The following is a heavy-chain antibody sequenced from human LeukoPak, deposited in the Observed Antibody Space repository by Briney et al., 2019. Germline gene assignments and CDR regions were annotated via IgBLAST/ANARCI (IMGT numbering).Heavy chain of an antibody. V-gene: IGHV4-39*01. Sequence: SETLSLTCTVSGGSISSSSYYWGWIRQPPGKGLEWIGSIYYSGSTYYNPSLKSRVTISVDTSKNQFSLKLSSVTAADTAVYYCARSAAGTNFDYWGQGTLVTVSS. CDR1: GGSISSSSYY. D-gene: IGHD6-13*01. J-gene: IGHJ4*02. CDR2: IYYSGST. CDR3: ARSAAGTNFDY.